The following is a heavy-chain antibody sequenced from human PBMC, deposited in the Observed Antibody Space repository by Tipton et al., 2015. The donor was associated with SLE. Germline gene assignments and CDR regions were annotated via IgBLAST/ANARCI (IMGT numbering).Heavy chain of an antibody. CDR2: ISGSGGST. CDR1: GFTFSSYA. CDR3: AKWAVVVVVAATGPFDS. J-gene: IGHJ4*02. V-gene: IGHV3-23*01. Sequence: SLRLSCTASGFTFSSYAMSWVRQAPGKGLEWVSAISGSGGSTYYADSVKGRFTISRDNSKNTLYLQMNSLRAEDTAVYYCAKWAVVVVVAATGPFDSWGQGPLVTVSS. D-gene: IGHD2-15*01.